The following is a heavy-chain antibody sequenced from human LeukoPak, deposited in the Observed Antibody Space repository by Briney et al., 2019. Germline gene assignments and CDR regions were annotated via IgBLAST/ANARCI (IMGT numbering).Heavy chain of an antibody. J-gene: IGHJ5*02. V-gene: IGHV1-2*02. CDR2: INPYSGGT. Sequence: ASVKVSCKASGYTFTGHYMHWVRQAPGQGLEWMGWINPYSGGTNYAQKFQGRVTMTRDTSISTAYMELSRLRSDDTAVYYCARLYSGYDYNWFDPWGQGTLVTVSS. CDR1: GYTFTGHY. D-gene: IGHD5-12*01. CDR3: ARLYSGYDYNWFDP.